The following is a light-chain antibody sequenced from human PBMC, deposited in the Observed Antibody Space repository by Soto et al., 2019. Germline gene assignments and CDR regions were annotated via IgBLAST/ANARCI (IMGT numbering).Light chain of an antibody. V-gene: IGKV1-39*01. CDR3: QQSYTTPRT. CDR2: DAS. Sequence: IQLTQSPSSLSASEGDRVTITCRASQGISSYSGWHQQKPGKAPNLLIYDASTLHSGVPSRFSGGGSGTDFTLTISSLQPEDFATYYCQQSYTTPRTFGQGTKVDIK. CDR1: QGISSY. J-gene: IGKJ1*01.